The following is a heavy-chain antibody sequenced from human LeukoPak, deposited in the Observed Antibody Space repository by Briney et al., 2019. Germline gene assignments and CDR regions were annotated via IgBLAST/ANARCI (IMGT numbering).Heavy chain of an antibody. D-gene: IGHD3-22*01. CDR2: IYYSGST. V-gene: IGHV4-61*08. J-gene: IGHJ4*02. CDR3: ARGGPYDSSGYYPFDY. Sequence: SETLSLTCTVSGGSISSGDYYWSWIRQPPGKGLEWIVYIYYSGSTNYNPSLKSRVTISVDTSKNQFSLKLSSVTAADTAVYYCARGGPYDSSGYYPFDYWGQGTLVTVSS. CDR1: GGSISSGDYY.